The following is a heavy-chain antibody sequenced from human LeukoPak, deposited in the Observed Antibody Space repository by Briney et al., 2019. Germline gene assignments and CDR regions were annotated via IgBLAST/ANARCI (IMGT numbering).Heavy chain of an antibody. J-gene: IGHJ5*02. CDR1: ESIFAGSF. Sequence: ASVKVSCKTSESIFAGSFMHWVRQAPGQGLEWMGCMKPENGGTHYAQKFKGRVTMTGDTSVSTGNMELTSLRSDDTAVYYCVVPSFYYASGTMKYNWYEPWGQGTLITVSS. CDR3: VVPSFYYASGTMKYNWYEP. V-gene: IGHV1-2*02. CDR2: MKPENGGT. D-gene: IGHD3-10*01.